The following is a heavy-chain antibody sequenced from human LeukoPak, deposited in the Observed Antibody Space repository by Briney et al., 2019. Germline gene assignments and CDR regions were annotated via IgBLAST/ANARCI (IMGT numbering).Heavy chain of an antibody. V-gene: IGHV3-21*01. CDR3: ARLRRNSDRSDFFYYYDH. CDR1: GFTFSDYS. Sequence: GGSLRLSCAASGFTFSDYSMNWVRQAPGKGMEWVASVNTVSSYIYYADSMRGRFTISRDNAKNSLFLQMNSLRAEDTAVYYCARLRRNSDRSDFFYYYDHWGQGTLVTVSS. J-gene: IGHJ4*02. CDR2: VNTVSSYI. D-gene: IGHD3-22*01.